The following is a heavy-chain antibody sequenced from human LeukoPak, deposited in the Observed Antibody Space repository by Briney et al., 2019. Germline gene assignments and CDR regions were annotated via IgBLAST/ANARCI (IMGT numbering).Heavy chain of an antibody. J-gene: IGHJ3*02. Sequence: SETLSLTCAVSGGSISSSNWWSWIRQPPGKGLEWIGEIYHSGSTNYNPSLKSRVTISVDKSKTQFSLKLSSVTAADTAVYYCARVLRDTYYYDQGDAFDIWGQGTMVTVSS. CDR3: ARVLRDTYYYDQGDAFDI. CDR1: GGSISSSNW. D-gene: IGHD3-22*01. V-gene: IGHV4-4*02. CDR2: IYHSGST.